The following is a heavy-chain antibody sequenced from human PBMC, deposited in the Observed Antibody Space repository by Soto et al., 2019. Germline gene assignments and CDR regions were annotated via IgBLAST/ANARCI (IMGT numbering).Heavy chain of an antibody. J-gene: IGHJ4*02. Sequence: PGGSLRLSCAASGFTFSSYGMHWVRQAPGKGLEWVAVISYDGSNKYYADSVKGRFTISRDNSKNTLYLQMNSLRAEDTAVYYCAKDWSRYSGYDSFLWGQGTLVTVSS. V-gene: IGHV3-30*18. CDR3: AKDWSRYSGYDSFL. D-gene: IGHD5-12*01. CDR1: GFTFSSYG. CDR2: ISYDGSNK.